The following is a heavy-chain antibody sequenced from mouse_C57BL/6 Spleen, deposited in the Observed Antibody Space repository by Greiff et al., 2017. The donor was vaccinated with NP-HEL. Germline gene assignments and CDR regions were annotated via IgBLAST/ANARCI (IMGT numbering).Heavy chain of an antibody. D-gene: IGHD1-1*01. Sequence: QVQLQQPGAELVRPGSSVKLSCKASGYTFPSYWMAWVKQRPGQGLEWIGNIYPSDSETHYNQKFKEKATLTVDNSSTTAYMQLSSRTSADSAVYYYARSDYYGSSHWYFDVWGTGTTVTVSS. CDR1: GYTFPSYW. V-gene: IGHV1-61*01. J-gene: IGHJ1*03. CDR3: ARSDYYGSSHWYFDV. CDR2: IYPSDSET.